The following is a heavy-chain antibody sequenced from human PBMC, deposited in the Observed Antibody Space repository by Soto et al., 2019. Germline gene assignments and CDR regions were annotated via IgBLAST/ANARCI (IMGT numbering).Heavy chain of an antibody. J-gene: IGHJ4*02. CDR1: GFTFSDYG. Sequence: EVQLVESGGGLVQPGGSLRLSCAASGFTFSDYGVNWVRQAPGKGLEWISYISRGSDTIYYADSVMGRFTISRDDAKNSLFLQMNRFRDEDTAVYYCARVSSTWEDDYWGQGTLVTVSS. CDR2: ISRGSDTI. CDR3: ARVSSTWEDDY. D-gene: IGHD6-13*01. V-gene: IGHV3-48*02.